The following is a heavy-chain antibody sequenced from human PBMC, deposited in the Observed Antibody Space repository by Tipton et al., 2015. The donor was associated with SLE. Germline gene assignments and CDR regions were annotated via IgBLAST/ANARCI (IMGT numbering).Heavy chain of an antibody. CDR1: GFTFSSYA. J-gene: IGHJ6*02. V-gene: IGHV3-30*04. CDR2: ISYDGSNK. CDR3: ARDPGQDYYNGMDV. Sequence: SLRLSCTASGFTFSSYAMHWVRQAPGKGLEWVAVISYDGSNKYYADSVKGRFTISRDNSKNTLYLQMNSLRAEDTAVYYCARDPGQDYYNGMDVWGQGTTVTVSS.